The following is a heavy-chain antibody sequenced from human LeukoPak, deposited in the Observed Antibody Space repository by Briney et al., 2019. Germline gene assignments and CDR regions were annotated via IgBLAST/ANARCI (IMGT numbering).Heavy chain of an antibody. CDR3: GTKRWAAAGPIDF. D-gene: IGHD6-13*01. V-gene: IGHV1-24*01. J-gene: IGHJ4*02. Sequence: ASVKVSCKVSGHTLSDLSMHWVRQAPGKGLEWMGGIDPENGKTVYAKKFQGRVTLTEDTSRDTGYMEVSSLRSEDTAVYYCGTKRWAAAGPIDFWGQGTLVTVSS. CDR1: GHTLSDLS. CDR2: IDPENGKT.